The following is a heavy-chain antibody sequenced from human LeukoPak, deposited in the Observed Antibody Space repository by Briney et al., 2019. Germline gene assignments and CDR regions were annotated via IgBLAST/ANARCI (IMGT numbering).Heavy chain of an antibody. D-gene: IGHD3-22*01. Sequence: SETLSLTCAVYGGSFSGYYWSWIRQPPGKGLEWIGEINHSGSTNYNPSLKSRVTISVDTSKNQFSLKLSSVTAADTAVYYRARGTRLEGYYDSSGYYETIDDYWGQGTLVAVSS. J-gene: IGHJ4*02. V-gene: IGHV4-34*01. CDR2: INHSGST. CDR3: ARGTRLEGYYDSSGYYETIDDY. CDR1: GGSFSGYY.